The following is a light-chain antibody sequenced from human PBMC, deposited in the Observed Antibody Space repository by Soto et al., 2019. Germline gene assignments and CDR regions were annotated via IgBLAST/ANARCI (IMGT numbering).Light chain of an antibody. J-gene: IGLJ7*01. CDR3: KAWGNGIVV. Sequence: QSVLTQSPSASASLGASVKLTCTLSSGHSTYSSAWHQQQPEKGPRYLMKVNSDGSHTKGDGIPDRFSGSSSGAERYLTSASLQSDDEADYCCKAWGNGIVVFGGGTQLTVL. CDR2: VNSDGSH. V-gene: IGLV4-69*02. CDR1: SGHSTYS.